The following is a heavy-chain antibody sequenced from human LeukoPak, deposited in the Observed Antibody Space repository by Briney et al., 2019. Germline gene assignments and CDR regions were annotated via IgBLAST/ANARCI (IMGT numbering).Heavy chain of an antibody. CDR2: ISGGGDGT. CDR3: AKDGYETSDY. D-gene: IGHD2-2*03. Sequence: GGSLRLSCAASGFTFHNYIMNWVRRAPGKGLEWVSGISGGGDGTYYADSIKGRFTISRDNSKNTLFLQMNSLRAEDTAVYYCAKDGYETSDYWGQGTLVTVSS. J-gene: IGHJ4*02. CDR1: GFTFHNYI. V-gene: IGHV3-23*01.